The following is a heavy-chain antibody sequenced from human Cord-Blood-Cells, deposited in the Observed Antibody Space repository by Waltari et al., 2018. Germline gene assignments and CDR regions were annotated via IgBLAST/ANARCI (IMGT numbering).Heavy chain of an antibody. Sequence: QLQLQESGPGLVKTSETLSLTCHVSGGSISSSSYYWGRIRKPPGKGLEWIGSIYYSGSTYYNPSLKSRVTISVDTSKNQFSLKLSSVTAADTAVYYCARRRGSSWYWYFDLWGRGTLVTVSS. J-gene: IGHJ2*01. V-gene: IGHV4-39*01. D-gene: IGHD6-13*01. CDR3: ARRRGSSWYWYFDL. CDR1: GGSISSSSYY. CDR2: IYYSGST.